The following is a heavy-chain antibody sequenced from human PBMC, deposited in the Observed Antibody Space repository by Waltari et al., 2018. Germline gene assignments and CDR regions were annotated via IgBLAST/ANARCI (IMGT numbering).Heavy chain of an antibody. Sequence: QVQLQESGPGLVKPSETLSLTCPVSGGSISSHYWSWIRQPPGKGLEWIGYIYYSGSTNYNPSLKSRVTISVDTSKNQFSLKLSSVTAADTAVYYCAGSSSWYVYWGQGTLVTVSS. J-gene: IGHJ4*02. CDR1: GGSISSHY. CDR2: IYYSGST. D-gene: IGHD6-13*01. CDR3: AGSSSWYVY. V-gene: IGHV4-59*11.